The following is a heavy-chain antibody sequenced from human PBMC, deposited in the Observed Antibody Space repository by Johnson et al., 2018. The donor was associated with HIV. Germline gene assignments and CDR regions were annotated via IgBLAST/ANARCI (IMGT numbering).Heavy chain of an antibody. CDR3: AKGLGRAAAGTRNAFDI. V-gene: IGHV3-30*18. CDR2: ISYDGSKT. CDR1: GFTFSSYG. Sequence: QVQLVESGGGLIQPGGSLRLSCAASGFTFSSYGMHWVRQAPGKGLEWVAVISYDGSKTYSADSVKGRFTIYRDNSKNTLYLQMNSRSAEDTAVYYCAKGLGRAAAGTRNAFDICGQGTMVTVCS. J-gene: IGHJ3*02. D-gene: IGHD6-13*01.